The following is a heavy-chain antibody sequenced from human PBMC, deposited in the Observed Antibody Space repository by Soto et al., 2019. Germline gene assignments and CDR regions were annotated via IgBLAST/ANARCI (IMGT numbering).Heavy chain of an antibody. CDR3: ARALTTVTLFDP. J-gene: IGHJ5*02. CDR1: GGSISSGGYY. Sequence: QVQLQESGPGLVKPSQTLSLTCTVSGGSISSGGYYWSWIRQHPGKGLEWIGYIYYSGSTHYNPSPXSXLTIAVDTSKNQFSLKLSSVTAADTAVYYCARALTTVTLFDPWGQGTLVTVSS. D-gene: IGHD4-17*01. V-gene: IGHV4-31*03. CDR2: IYYSGST.